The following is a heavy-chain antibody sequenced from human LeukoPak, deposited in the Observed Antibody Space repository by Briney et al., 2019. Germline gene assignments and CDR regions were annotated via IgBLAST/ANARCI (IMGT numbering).Heavy chain of an antibody. CDR1: GYTFTGYY. J-gene: IGHJ4*02. CDR2: INPNSGGT. D-gene: IGHD3-3*01. CDR3: ARVSYDFWSGETYYFDY. V-gene: IGHV1-2*02. Sequence: ASVKVSCKASGYTFTGYYMHWVRQAPGQGLEWMGWINPNSGGTNYAQKFQGRVTMTSDTSISTAYMELSRLRSDDTAVYYCARVSYDFWSGETYYFDYWGQGTLVTVSS.